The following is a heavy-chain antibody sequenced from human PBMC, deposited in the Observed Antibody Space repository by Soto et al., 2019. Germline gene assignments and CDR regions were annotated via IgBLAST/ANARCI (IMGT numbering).Heavy chain of an antibody. J-gene: IGHJ6*02. V-gene: IGHV4-59*08. Sequence: QVQLQASGPGLVKPSDTLSLTCTVSGDSIGTYTWGWIRQPPGKRLEWIGYIYSNGGTSYNPALKSRVTISAATSTKQFSLSLSSVTAADTAVYYCVRQGIGALHGLVDVWGQGTTVTVSS. CDR1: GDSIGTYT. D-gene: IGHD1-26*01. CDR3: VRQGIGALHGLVDV. CDR2: IYSNGGT.